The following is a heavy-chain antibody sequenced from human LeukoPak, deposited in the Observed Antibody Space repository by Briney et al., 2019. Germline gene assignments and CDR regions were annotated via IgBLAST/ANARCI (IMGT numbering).Heavy chain of an antibody. J-gene: IGHJ5*02. CDR2: IYHSGST. CDR3: ARHRIPAPFPDWFDP. V-gene: IGHV4-4*02. CDR1: GGSISSSNW. Sequence: SGTLSLTCAVSGGSISSSNWWSWVRQPPGKGLEWIGEIYHSGSTNYNPSLKSRVTISVDKSKNQFSLKLSSVTAADTAVYYCARHRIPAPFPDWFDPWGQGTLVTVSS. D-gene: IGHD2-2*01.